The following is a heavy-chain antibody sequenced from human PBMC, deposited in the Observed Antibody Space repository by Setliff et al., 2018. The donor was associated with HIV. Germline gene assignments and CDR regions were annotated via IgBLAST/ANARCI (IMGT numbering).Heavy chain of an antibody. J-gene: IGHJ6*02. V-gene: IGHV1-69*13. CDR1: GGTFSSYS. D-gene: IGHD2-15*01. CDR2: IIPIFNTA. CDR3: ARGSGGYCSGGSCYFGFGLAL. Sequence: ASVKVSCKAPGGTFSSYSITWVRQAPGQGLEWMGGIIPIFNTANYAQKFQGRVTITADESTSTAYMELSSLGSEDTAVYYCARGSGGYCSGGSCYFGFGLALWGQGTTVTVSS.